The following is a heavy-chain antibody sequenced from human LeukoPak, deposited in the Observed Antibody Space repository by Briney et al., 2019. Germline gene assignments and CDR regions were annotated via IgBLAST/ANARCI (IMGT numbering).Heavy chain of an antibody. D-gene: IGHD4-17*01. V-gene: IGHV3-21*01. CDR3: ARPETNDYGDFHY. J-gene: IGHJ4*02. CDR1: GFTFESYT. CDR2: ISGSSSSYI. Sequence: GTSLRLSCAASGFTFESYTIHWVRQAPGKGLEWVSSISGSSSSYIYYADSVKGRFTISRDNAKNSLDLQMNSLRAEDTAVYYCARPETNDYGDFHYWGQGTLVTVSS.